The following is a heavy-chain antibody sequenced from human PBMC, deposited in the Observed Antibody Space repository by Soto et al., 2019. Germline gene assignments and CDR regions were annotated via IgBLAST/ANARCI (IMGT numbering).Heavy chain of an antibody. Sequence: PSETLSLTCNVSGGSISRGGYYWSWIRPHPGKGLEWIGYIYYSGSTYYNPSLKSRVTISVDTSKNQFSLKLSSVTAADTAVYYCARDRGIAAAGRSRYFDYWGQGTLVTVSS. CDR1: GGSISRGGYY. CDR2: IYYSGST. V-gene: IGHV4-31*03. J-gene: IGHJ4*02. D-gene: IGHD6-13*01. CDR3: ARDRGIAAAGRSRYFDY.